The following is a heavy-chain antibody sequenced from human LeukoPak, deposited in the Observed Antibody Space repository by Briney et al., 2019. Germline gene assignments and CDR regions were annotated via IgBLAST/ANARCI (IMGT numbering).Heavy chain of an antibody. D-gene: IGHD6-13*01. CDR2: IKSKTDGGTT. V-gene: IGHV3-15*01. Sequence: GGSLRLSCAASGFNFDDYGMSWVRQAPGKGLEWVGRIKSKTDGGTTDYAAPVKGRFTISRDDSKNTLYLQMNSLKTEDTAVYYCTGDSSSWYGYWGQGTLVTVSS. CDR3: TGDSSSWYGY. J-gene: IGHJ4*02. CDR1: GFNFDDYG.